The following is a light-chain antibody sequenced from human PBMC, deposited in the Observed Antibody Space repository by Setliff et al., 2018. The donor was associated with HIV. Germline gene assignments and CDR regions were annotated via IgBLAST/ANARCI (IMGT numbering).Light chain of an antibody. CDR3: DSYTNRGIYV. V-gene: IGLV2-14*03. Sequence: QSALPQPASVSGSPGQVITVSCTGTRSDVVAYNSVSCFQQHPGKAPKLIIFDVSSRPSGVSNRFSGSKFGNTASLTISGLQIEDEADYYCDSYTNRGIYVFGTGTKVTVL. J-gene: IGLJ1*01. CDR1: RSDVVAYNS. CDR2: DVS.